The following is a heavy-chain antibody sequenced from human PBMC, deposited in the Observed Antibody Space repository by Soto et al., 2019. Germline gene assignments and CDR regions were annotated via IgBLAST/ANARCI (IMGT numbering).Heavy chain of an antibody. Sequence: GGSLRLSCAASGFTFSSYAMRCFRLAPRKGLEWVPAISGTGVSTYYADCVKCRFTISRDNSQNTLYQQMNILTADATAVSYVARDHGKCSSCAKGWRKGSLVTLCS. CDR2: ISGTGVST. V-gene: IGHV3-23*01. D-gene: IGHD6-13*01. CDR1: GFTFSSYA. CDR3: ARDHGKCSSCAKG. J-gene: IGHJ4*02.